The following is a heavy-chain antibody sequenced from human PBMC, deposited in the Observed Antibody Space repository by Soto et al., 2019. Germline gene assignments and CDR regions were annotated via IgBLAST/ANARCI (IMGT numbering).Heavy chain of an antibody. CDR2: ISYDSTKT. Sequence: QVQLVESGGGVVQPGRSLRLSCAASGFTFNIYGMHWVRQGPGNGLEWVAFISYDSTKTYYADSVKGRFTISRDNSNSALYVQMNSLTGEDTAVYYCARTRSAWSDFHYYSLDVWGQGTTVTVSS. J-gene: IGHJ6*02. CDR3: ARTRSAWSDFHYYSLDV. CDR1: GFTFNIYG. D-gene: IGHD1-26*01. V-gene: IGHV3-30*03.